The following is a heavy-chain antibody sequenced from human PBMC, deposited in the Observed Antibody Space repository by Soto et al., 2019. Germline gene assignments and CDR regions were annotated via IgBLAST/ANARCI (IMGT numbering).Heavy chain of an antibody. D-gene: IGHD2-15*01. J-gene: IGHJ5*02. Sequence: QVQLQESGPGLVKPSETLSLTCTVSGGSVSSGSYYWSWIRQPPGKGLEWIGYIYYSGSTNYNPSLKSRVTISVDTSKNQFSLQLSSVTAADTAVYYCARSPGYCSGGSCLVWFDPWGQGTLVTVSS. CDR3: ARSPGYCSGGSCLVWFDP. CDR2: IYYSGST. V-gene: IGHV4-61*01. CDR1: GGSVSSGSYY.